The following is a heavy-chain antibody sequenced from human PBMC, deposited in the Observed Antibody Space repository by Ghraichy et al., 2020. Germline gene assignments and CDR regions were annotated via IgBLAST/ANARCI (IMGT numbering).Heavy chain of an antibody. V-gene: IGHV3-43*01. CDR2: SSSDGTRS. Sequence: GESLNISCAASGFILNGHTMVWVRQAPGKGLEWVCLSSSDGTRSYYVDSVEGRFSVSRDNSKHSLYMQMNNLRTDDTALYYCAKEYKSGWLGFDSWGLGTQVTVST. CDR3: AKEYKSGWLGFDS. CDR1: GFILNGHT. J-gene: IGHJ4*02. D-gene: IGHD6-19*01.